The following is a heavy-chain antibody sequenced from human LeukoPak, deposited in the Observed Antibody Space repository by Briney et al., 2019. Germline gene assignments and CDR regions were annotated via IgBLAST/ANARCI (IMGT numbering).Heavy chain of an antibody. CDR2: INHSGST. J-gene: IGHJ6*03. CDR3: ARGWRYDILTGYPHWYYYYYYMDV. CDR1: GGSFSGYY. D-gene: IGHD3-9*01. V-gene: IGHV4-34*01. Sequence: PSETLSLTCAVSGGSFSGYYWSWIRDPPGKGLEWIGEINHSGSTNYNPPPKSRVTISVDTSKNQFSLKLSSVPAADTAVYYCARGWRYDILTGYPHWYYYYYYMDVWGKGTTVTVSS.